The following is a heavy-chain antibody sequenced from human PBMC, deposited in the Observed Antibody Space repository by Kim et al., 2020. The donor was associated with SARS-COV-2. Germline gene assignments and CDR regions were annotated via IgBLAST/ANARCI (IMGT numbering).Heavy chain of an antibody. J-gene: IGHJ4*02. Sequence: SVKVSCKASGGTFSSYAISWVRQAPGQGLEWMGGIIPIFGTANYAQKFQGRVTITADESTSTAYMELSSLRSEDTAVYYCARDEARGEGRAFDYWGQGTLVTVSS. CDR2: IIPIFGTA. CDR3: ARDEARGEGRAFDY. V-gene: IGHV1-69*13. D-gene: IGHD1-26*01. CDR1: GGTFSSYA.